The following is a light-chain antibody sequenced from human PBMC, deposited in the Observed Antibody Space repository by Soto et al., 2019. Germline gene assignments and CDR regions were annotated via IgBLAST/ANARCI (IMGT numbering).Light chain of an antibody. V-gene: IGLV1-51*01. CDR2: DDD. J-gene: IGLJ1*01. CDR3: GSWDSSLSAYV. Sequence: QSVMTQPPAVSAAPGQRVTISCSGSSSNVGGNSVSWYQQLPGTAPKLLIYDDDKRPSVIPDRFSGSKSGTSATLGITGFQTWDDADYYWGSWDSSLSAYVFVTGTKLTVL. CDR1: SSNVGGNS.